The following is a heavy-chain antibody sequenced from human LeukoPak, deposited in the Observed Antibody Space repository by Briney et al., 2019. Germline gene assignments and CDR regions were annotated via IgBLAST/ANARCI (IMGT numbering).Heavy chain of an antibody. D-gene: IGHD2-15*01. Sequence: SETLSLTCAVSGGSISSSNWWSWVRQPPGKGLEWIGEIYHSGSTNYNPSLKSRVTISVDKSKNQFSLKLSSVTAADTAVYYCARGRAWFGRPVEYFQHWGQGTLVTVSS. CDR1: GGSISSSNW. V-gene: IGHV4-4*02. CDR2: IYHSGST. CDR3: ARGRAWFGRPVEYFQH. J-gene: IGHJ1*01.